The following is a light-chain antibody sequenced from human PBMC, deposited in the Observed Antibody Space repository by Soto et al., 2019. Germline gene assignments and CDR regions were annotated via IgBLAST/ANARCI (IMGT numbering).Light chain of an antibody. Sequence: QSALTQPHSVSGSPGQSVTISCTGTNSDVGRYNSVSWYQQLPGKAPQLIISAVRQRPSGVPDRFSGSKSGNTASLTISGLQTDDEADYYCSSYTISSTWVFGGGTKLTVL. CDR2: AVR. CDR1: NSDVGRYNS. J-gene: IGLJ3*02. V-gene: IGLV2-11*01. CDR3: SSYTISSTWV.